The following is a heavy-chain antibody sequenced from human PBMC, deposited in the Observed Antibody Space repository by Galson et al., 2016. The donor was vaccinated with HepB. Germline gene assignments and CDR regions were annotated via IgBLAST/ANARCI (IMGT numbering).Heavy chain of an antibody. Sequence: SETLSLTCTVSGGSISSNTYYWGWIRQPPGKGLEWIGSIYYSGSTYYNPSLKSRVTISVDTSKNQFSLKLSSVTAADTAVYYCAGPGLGLILYGFDPWGQGTLVTVSS. J-gene: IGHJ5*02. CDR2: IYYSGST. CDR3: AGPGLGLILYGFDP. V-gene: IGHV4-39*01. D-gene: IGHD2-8*01. CDR1: GGSISSNTYY.